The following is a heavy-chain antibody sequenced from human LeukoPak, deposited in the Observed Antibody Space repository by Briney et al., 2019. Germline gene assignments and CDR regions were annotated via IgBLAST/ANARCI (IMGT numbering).Heavy chain of an antibody. CDR3: AREGSRNAYYYYGMDV. Sequence: GGSLRLSCAASGFIFSDYYMSWIRQAPGKGLEWVSYISSSGSTIYYADSVKGRFTISRDNAKNSLYLQMNSLRAEDTAVYYCAREGSRNAYYYYGMDVWGQGTTVTVSS. CDR1: GFIFSDYY. D-gene: IGHD6-13*01. J-gene: IGHJ6*02. CDR2: ISSSGSTI. V-gene: IGHV3-11*01.